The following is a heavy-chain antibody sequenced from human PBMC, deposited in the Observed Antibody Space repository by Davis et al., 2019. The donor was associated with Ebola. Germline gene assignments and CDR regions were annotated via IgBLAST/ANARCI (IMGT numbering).Heavy chain of an antibody. CDR2: INPNSGGT. D-gene: IGHD1-1*01. Sequence: AASVKVSCKASGYTLTGYYMHWVRQAPGQGLEWMGRINPNSGGTNYAQKFQGRVTMTRDTSISTAYMELSRLRSDDTAVYYCASFGQLVESYYFDYWGQGTLVTVSS. CDR1: GYTLTGYY. V-gene: IGHV1-2*06. CDR3: ASFGQLVESYYFDY. J-gene: IGHJ4*02.